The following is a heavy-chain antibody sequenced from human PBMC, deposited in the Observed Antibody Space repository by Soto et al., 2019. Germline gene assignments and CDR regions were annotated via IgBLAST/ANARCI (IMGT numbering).Heavy chain of an antibody. J-gene: IGHJ4*02. CDR3: ASSYGSGYRAFDY. CDR2: INPILSMS. Sequence: QVQLVQSGAEVKKPGSSVRVSCKASGDTFTFYSINWVRQAPGLGLEWMGRINPILSMSNYAQRFQGRVTMTADKSNSTAYMELSSLRSEDTAMYYCASSYGSGYRAFDYWGQGALVTVSS. CDR1: GDTFTFYS. V-gene: IGHV1-69*02. D-gene: IGHD3-10*01.